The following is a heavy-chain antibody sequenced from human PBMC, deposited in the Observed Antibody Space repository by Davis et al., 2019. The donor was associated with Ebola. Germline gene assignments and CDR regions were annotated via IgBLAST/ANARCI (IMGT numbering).Heavy chain of an antibody. Sequence: PGGSLRLSCAASGFTFSSYAMHWVRQAPGEGLEWVAVISYDGSNKYYADSVKGRFTISRDNSKNTLYLQMNSLRAEDTAVYYCARGSGIAVAGTGGCMDVWGQGTTVTVSS. J-gene: IGHJ6*02. V-gene: IGHV3-30*04. CDR2: ISYDGSNK. CDR3: ARGSGIAVAGTGGCMDV. D-gene: IGHD6-19*01. CDR1: GFTFSSYA.